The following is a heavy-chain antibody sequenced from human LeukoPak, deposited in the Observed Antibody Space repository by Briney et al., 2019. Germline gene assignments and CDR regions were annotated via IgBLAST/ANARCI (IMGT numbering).Heavy chain of an antibody. CDR3: ARHTYYYDSSGYSQYYFDY. D-gene: IGHD3-22*01. CDR1: GYSFTSYW. CDR2: IYPGDSDT. V-gene: IGHV5-51*01. J-gene: IGHJ4*02. Sequence: GESLKISCKGSGYSFTSYWIGWVRQMPGKGLEWMGIIYPGDSDTRYSPSFQGQVTIPADKSISTAYLQWSSLKASDTAMYYCARHTYYYDSSGYSQYYFDYWGQGTLVTVSS.